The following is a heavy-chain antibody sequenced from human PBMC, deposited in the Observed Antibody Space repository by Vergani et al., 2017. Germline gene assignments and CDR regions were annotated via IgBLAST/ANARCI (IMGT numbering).Heavy chain of an antibody. J-gene: IGHJ6*03. V-gene: IGHV2-5*04. Sequence: QITLKESGPTLVKPTQTLTLTCTFSGFSLNTRGVSVAWIRPPPGKALDWLALIYWNDDQHYSPSLNNRVTITKDTSKNQVVLTMTNMDYVDTGTYYCVYRKTVCVTTSCFYPFYYYYYMDVWGKGTTVTVSS. CDR3: VYRKTVCVTTSCFYPFYYYYYMDV. D-gene: IGHD2-2*01. CDR2: IYWNDDQ. CDR1: GFSLNTRGVS.